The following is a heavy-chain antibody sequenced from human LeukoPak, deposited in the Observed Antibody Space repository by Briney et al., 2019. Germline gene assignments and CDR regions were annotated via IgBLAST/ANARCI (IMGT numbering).Heavy chain of an antibody. D-gene: IGHD6-6*01. V-gene: IGHV3-23*01. CDR2: ISGSGGST. Sequence: GGSLRLSCAASGFTFSSYAMSWVRQAPGKGLEWVSAISGSGGSTYYADSVKGRFTISRDNSKNTLYLQMNSLRAEDTAVYYCAKARVLAARPYNWFDPWGQGTLVTVSS. CDR1: GFTFSSYA. CDR3: AKARVLAARPYNWFDP. J-gene: IGHJ5*02.